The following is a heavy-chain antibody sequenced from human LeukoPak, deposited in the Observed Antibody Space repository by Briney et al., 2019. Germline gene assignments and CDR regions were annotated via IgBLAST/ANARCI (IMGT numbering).Heavy chain of an antibody. J-gene: IGHJ4*02. CDR1: GFTFSSYS. CDR2: ISSSSSYI. CDR3: ARGAARRTVNFDY. Sequence: GGSLRLSCAASGFTFSSYSMNWVRQAPGKGLEWVSSISSSSSYIHYADLVKGRFTISRDNAKNSLYLQMNSLRAEDTAVYYCARGAARRTVNFDYWGQGTLVTVSS. D-gene: IGHD6-6*01. V-gene: IGHV3-21*01.